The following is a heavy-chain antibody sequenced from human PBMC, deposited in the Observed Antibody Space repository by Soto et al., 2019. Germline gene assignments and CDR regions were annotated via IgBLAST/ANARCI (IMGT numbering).Heavy chain of an antibody. Sequence: SETLSLTCTVSGGSISSYYRSWIRQPPGKGLEWIGYIYYSGSTNYNPSLKSRVTISVDTSKNQFSLKLSSVTAADTAVYYCARNRWSGDAFDIWGQGTMVTVSS. CDR2: IYYSGST. J-gene: IGHJ3*02. V-gene: IGHV4-59*01. CDR3: ARNRWSGDAFDI. CDR1: GGSISSYY. D-gene: IGHD3-3*01.